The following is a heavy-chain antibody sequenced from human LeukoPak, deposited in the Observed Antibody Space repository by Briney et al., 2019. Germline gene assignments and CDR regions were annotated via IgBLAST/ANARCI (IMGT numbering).Heavy chain of an antibody. D-gene: IGHD5-12*01. V-gene: IGHV3-7*01. CDR2: IKPDGTEG. J-gene: IGHJ4*02. Sequence: GGSLRLSCVTSGFSFSSYWMTWVRQAPGKGLEWVANIKPDGTEGYYVDSLKGRFTISRDNAKNSLYLQVNSLRTEDTAVYYCARSGGYGWDYWGQGTLVTVSS. CDR3: ARSGGYGWDY. CDR1: GFSFSSYW.